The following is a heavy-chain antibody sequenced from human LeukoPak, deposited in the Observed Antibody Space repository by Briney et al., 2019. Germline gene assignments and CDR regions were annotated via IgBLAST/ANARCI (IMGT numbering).Heavy chain of an antibody. CDR1: EFTFSSYA. D-gene: IGHD4-23*01. J-gene: IGHJ4*02. CDR3: AKSLIMTTVVTPSDY. V-gene: IGHV3-30*18. CDR2: LSFDGSNE. Sequence: GGSLRLSCAASEFTFSSYAMSWVRQAPGKGLEWVAVLSFDGSNEYYADSVKGRFTISRDNSKNTLYLQMDSLRAEDTAVYFCAKSLIMTTVVTPSDYWGQGTLVTVSS.